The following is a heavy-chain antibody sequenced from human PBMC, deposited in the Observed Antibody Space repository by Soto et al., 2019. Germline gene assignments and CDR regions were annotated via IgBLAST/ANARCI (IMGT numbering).Heavy chain of an antibody. Sequence: VASVKVSCKASGYTFTSYGISWVRQAPGQGLEWMGWISAYNGNTNYAQKLQGRVTMTTDTSTSTAYMELRSLRSDDTAVYYCGRDANYYDSSGPDYWGEGTLVTVAS. CDR2: ISAYNGNT. J-gene: IGHJ4*02. V-gene: IGHV1-18*01. CDR3: GRDANYYDSSGPDY. D-gene: IGHD3-22*01. CDR1: GYTFTSYG.